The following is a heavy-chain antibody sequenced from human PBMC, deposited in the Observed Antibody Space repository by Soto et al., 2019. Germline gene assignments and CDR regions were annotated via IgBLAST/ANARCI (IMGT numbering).Heavy chain of an antibody. CDR1: GFTFDDYA. V-gene: IGHV3-9*01. CDR2: INWNSAVI. Sequence: PGGSLRLSCVVSGFTFDDYAMHWVRQAPGGGLEWVSGINWNSAVIGYADSVKGRFTISRDNAKNALYLQMTSLRSEDTALYYCAKGGYYSLFDIWGQGTMVTGSS. D-gene: IGHD3-16*01. J-gene: IGHJ3*02. CDR3: AKGGYYSLFDI.